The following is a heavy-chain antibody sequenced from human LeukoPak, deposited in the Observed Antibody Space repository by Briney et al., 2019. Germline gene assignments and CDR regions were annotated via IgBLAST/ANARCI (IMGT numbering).Heavy chain of an antibody. CDR1: GFTVSNNY. Sequence: GGSLRLSCAASGFTVSNNYMSWVRQPPGKGLEWVSVIYSGGRTYYADSVRGRYTISRDNSKNTLYLQMNSLRAEDTAVYYRAARIAMAGTISFDYWGQGTLVTVSS. CDR3: AARIAMAGTISFDY. CDR2: IYSGGRT. V-gene: IGHV3-66*01. J-gene: IGHJ4*02. D-gene: IGHD6-19*01.